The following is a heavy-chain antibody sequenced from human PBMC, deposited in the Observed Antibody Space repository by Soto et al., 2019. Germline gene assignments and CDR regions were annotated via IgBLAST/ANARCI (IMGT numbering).Heavy chain of an antibody. D-gene: IGHD3-10*01. J-gene: IGHJ4*02. CDR2: IYPADSDT. CDR3: ARAYGKYFDY. V-gene: IGHV5-51*01. CDR1: GYTFTSYW. Sequence: GESLKISCKGSGYTFTSYWISWVRQLPGKGLEWMGIIYPADSDTRYSPSFQGQVTISADKSISTAYLQWSSLRASDTAMYFCARAYGKYFDYWGQGTPVTVSS.